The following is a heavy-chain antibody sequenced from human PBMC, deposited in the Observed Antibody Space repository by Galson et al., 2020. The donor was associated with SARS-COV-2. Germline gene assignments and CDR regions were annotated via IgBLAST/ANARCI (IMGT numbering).Heavy chain of an antibody. D-gene: IGHD3-3*01. V-gene: IGHV3-30*04. CDR2: ISDDGRTI. CDR1: GFTFSNYA. J-gene: IGHJ4*02. CDR3: ARALYDFWSGYHEY. Sequence: GGSLRLSCAASGFTFSNYAMHWVRQAPGKGLEWVAVISDDGRTINYADSVKGRFTISRDNPNNMVFLQMNSLKTEDTAVYYCARALYDFWSGYHEYWGQGALVAVSS.